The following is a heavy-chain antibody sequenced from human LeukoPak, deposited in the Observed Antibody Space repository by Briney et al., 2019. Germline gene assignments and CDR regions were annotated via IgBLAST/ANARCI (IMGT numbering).Heavy chain of an antibody. CDR2: INQDASEK. CDR3: AGEQQLWLF. CDR1: GFTFNSYW. Sequence: GGSLRLSCAASGFTFNSYWMTWVRQAPGKGLEWVANINQDASEKYYVDSVKGRFTISRDNAKNLLYLQMNSLRDEDTAVYYCAGEQQLWLFWGQGTLVTVSS. V-gene: IGHV3-7*01. D-gene: IGHD5-18*01. J-gene: IGHJ4*02.